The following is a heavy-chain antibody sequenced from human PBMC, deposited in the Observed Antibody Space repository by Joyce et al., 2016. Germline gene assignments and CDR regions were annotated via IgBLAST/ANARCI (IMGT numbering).Heavy chain of an antibody. Sequence: EVQLLEAGGGLVQPGGSLRLSCAASGFTFSSYALGWVRQAPGKGLEWVSAISGMCVSTYYADSVKCRFTISRDNSKNTLYLQMNSLRAEDTAVYYCAKGPYHGIAAAGIDYWGQGTLVTVSS. J-gene: IGHJ4*02. CDR3: AKGPYHGIAAAGIDY. D-gene: IGHD6-13*01. CDR2: ISGMCVST. V-gene: IGHV3-23*01. CDR1: GFTFSSYA.